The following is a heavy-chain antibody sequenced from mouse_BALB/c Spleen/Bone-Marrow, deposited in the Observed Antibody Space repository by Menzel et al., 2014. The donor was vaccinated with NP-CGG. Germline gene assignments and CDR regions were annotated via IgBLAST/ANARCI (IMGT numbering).Heavy chain of an antibody. Sequence: VQLQQSGAELAKPGASVKMSCKASGYTFTNYWMHWVKQRSGQGLEWIGYINPSTGYTEYNQKFKDKATLTADKSSSTAYMQLSSLTSEDSAVYYCARIYYYGRDYWGQGTTLTVSS. CDR2: INPSTGYT. CDR3: ARIYYYGRDY. J-gene: IGHJ2*01. D-gene: IGHD1-1*01. V-gene: IGHV1-7*01. CDR1: GYTFTNYW.